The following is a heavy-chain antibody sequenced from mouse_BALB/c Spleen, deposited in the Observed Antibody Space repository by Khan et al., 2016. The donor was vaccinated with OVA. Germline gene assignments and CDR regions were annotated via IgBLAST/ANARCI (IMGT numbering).Heavy chain of an antibody. D-gene: IGHD2-14*01. J-gene: IGHJ3*01. Sequence: KFKDKATLIVDKSSSTAYMQLNSLTSEDSAVYYCVREGAYYRSDGWFAYWGQGTLVTVSA. CDR3: VREGAYYRSDGWFAY. V-gene: IGHV1-4*01.